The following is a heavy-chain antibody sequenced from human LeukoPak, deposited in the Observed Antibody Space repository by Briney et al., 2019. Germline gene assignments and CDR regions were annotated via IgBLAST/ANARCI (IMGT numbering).Heavy chain of an antibody. CDR3: TRRSGGTGTTLGY. V-gene: IGHV1-8*02. CDR1: GYIFTSYD. J-gene: IGHJ4*01. CDR2: MNPNSGNT. D-gene: IGHD1-1*01. Sequence: ASVKVSCKASGYIFTSYDINWVRQAPGQGLEWMGWMNPNSGNTGYAQKFQGGVTITRNTSISIAYMELSSLRSEDTAVYYCTRRSGGTGTTLGYWGQGTLVTVSS.